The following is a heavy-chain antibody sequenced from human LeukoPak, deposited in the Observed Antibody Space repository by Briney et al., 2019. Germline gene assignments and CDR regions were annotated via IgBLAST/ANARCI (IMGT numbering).Heavy chain of an antibody. D-gene: IGHD3-22*01. CDR3: ARGRLDYYDSSGYYYDNWFDP. CDR2: ITHSGST. Sequence: SETLSLTCAVYGGSFSGYYWSWIRQPPGKGLEWIGEITHSGSTNYNPSLKSRVTISVDTSKNQFSLKLSSVTAADTAVYYCARGRLDYYDSSGYYYDNWFDPWGQGTLVTVSS. J-gene: IGHJ5*02. CDR1: GGSFSGYY. V-gene: IGHV4-34*01.